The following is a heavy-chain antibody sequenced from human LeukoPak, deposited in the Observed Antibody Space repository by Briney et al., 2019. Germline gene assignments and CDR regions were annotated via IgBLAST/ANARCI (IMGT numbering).Heavy chain of an antibody. CDR2: IYYSGST. CDR3: ARVMYSSGWYGLQRYYYYMDV. Sequence: SETLSLTCTVSGYSISSSYYWGWIRQPPGKGLEWIGYIYYSGSTNYNPSLKSRVTISVDTSKNQFSLKLSSVTAADTAVYYCARVMYSSGWYGLQRYYYYMDVWGKGTTVTISS. CDR1: GYSISSSYY. J-gene: IGHJ6*03. V-gene: IGHV4-61*01. D-gene: IGHD6-19*01.